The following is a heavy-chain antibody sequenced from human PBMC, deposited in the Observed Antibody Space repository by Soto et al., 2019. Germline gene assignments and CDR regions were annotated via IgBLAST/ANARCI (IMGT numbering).Heavy chain of an antibody. CDR2: ISGSGGST. Sequence: GGSLRLSCAASGFTFSSYAMSWVRQAPGKGLEWVSAISGSGGSTYYADSVKGRFTISRDNSQNTLYLQMNSLRAEDTAVYYCAKEGTYYYDSSGYYPDAFDIWGQGTMVTVSS. CDR1: GFTFSSYA. CDR3: AKEGTYYYDSSGYYPDAFDI. D-gene: IGHD3-22*01. V-gene: IGHV3-23*01. J-gene: IGHJ3*02.